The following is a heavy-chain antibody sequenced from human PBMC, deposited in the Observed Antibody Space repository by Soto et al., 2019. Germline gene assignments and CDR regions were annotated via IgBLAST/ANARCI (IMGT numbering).Heavy chain of an antibody. CDR2: ISSSGTVT. CDR1: GFTFRDYD. V-gene: IGHV3-11*01. CDR3: ARKGPRAARPNH. J-gene: IGHJ5*02. Sequence: QVQLVESGGGLVRPGGSLRLSCAASGFTFRDYDMSWIRQAPGKGLEWVSCISSSGTVTNYADSVKGRFPISRDNAQNSLYGEMNSLRVEDTAVYYCARKGPRAARPNHWGQGTMVSVYS. D-gene: IGHD6-6*01.